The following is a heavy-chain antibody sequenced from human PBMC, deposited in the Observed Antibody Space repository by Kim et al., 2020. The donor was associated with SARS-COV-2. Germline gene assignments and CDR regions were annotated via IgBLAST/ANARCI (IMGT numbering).Heavy chain of an antibody. J-gene: IGHJ4*02. Sequence: ASVKVSCKASGYTFTTYAMHWVRQAPGQRLEWMGWINVGNGNTKYSQKFQGRVTITRDTSASTAYMELSSLRSEDTAVYYCGSGETHYYDSSGYPDYWGQGTLVTVSS. CDR1: GYTFTTYA. D-gene: IGHD3-22*01. V-gene: IGHV1-3*01. CDR3: GSGETHYYDSSGYPDY. CDR2: INVGNGNT.